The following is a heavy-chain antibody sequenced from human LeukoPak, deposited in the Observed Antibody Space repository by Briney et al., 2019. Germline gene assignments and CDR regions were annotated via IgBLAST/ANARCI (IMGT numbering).Heavy chain of an antibody. CDR2: IYYSGSI. CDR1: GGSISSYY. J-gene: IGHJ4*02. D-gene: IGHD2-21*02. CDR3: ARGPPYIVVVTAIGFFDY. V-gene: IGHV4-59*01. Sequence: PSETLSLTCTVSGGSISSYYWSWIRQPPGKGLEWIGYIYYSGSINHNPSLKSRVTISVDTSKTHFSLRLSSVTAADTAVYYCARGPPYIVVVTAIGFFDYWGQGTLVTASS.